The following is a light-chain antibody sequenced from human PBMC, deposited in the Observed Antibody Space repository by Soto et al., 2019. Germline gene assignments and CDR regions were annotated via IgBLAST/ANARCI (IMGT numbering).Light chain of an antibody. Sequence: EIVLTQSPGTLSLSPGERATLSCRASQSISSSYLAWYQQKPGQAPRLLIYGASSRATGIPDRFSGIGSGTDLTLTLSRLAPEDFAVYYCRQYGSSLFTFGPGTKVDIK. CDR3: RQYGSSLFT. CDR2: GAS. V-gene: IGKV3-20*01. CDR1: QSISSSY. J-gene: IGKJ3*01.